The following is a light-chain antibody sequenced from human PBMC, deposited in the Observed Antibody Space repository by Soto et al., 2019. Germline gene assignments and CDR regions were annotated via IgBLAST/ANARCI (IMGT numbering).Light chain of an antibody. V-gene: IGLV2-23*01. CDR3: CLYARNSAYV. J-gene: IGLJ1*01. Sequence: QSALTQPASVSGSPGQSITISCTGTISDVGSYNLVSWYQQHPGKAPKLMIYEAYKRPSGVSSRFSGSKSGNTASLTVSGLQAEDEADYYCCLYARNSAYVFGTGTKLTVL. CDR1: ISDVGSYNL. CDR2: EAY.